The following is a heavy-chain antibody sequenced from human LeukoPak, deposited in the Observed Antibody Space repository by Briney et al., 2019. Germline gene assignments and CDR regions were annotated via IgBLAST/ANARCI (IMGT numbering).Heavy chain of an antibody. V-gene: IGHV4-39*01. CDR3: ARHWDNWNYEVLAFDY. CDR1: GGSISSSSYS. J-gene: IGHJ4*02. D-gene: IGHD1-7*01. CDR2: IYYSGST. Sequence: SETLSLTWTVSGGSISSSSYSWGWIRQPPGKGLEWIGSIYYSGSTYYNPSLKSRVTISVDTSKNQFSLKLSSVTAADTAVYYCARHWDNWNYEVLAFDYWGQGTLVTVSS.